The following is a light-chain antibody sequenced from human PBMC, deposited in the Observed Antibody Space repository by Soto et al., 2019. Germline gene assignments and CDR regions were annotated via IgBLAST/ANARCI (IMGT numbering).Light chain of an antibody. V-gene: IGLV2-8*01. CDR3: SSYGGSNNLV. CDR1: RSDVGGYKF. J-gene: IGLJ2*01. CDR2: EVI. Sequence: QSVLTQPPSASGSTGQSVTISCTGTRSDVGGYKFVSWYQQHPGKAPKLIIYEVIKRPSGVPDRFSGSKSGNTASLTVSGLQAEDEGDYYCSSYGGSNNLVFGGGTQLTVL.